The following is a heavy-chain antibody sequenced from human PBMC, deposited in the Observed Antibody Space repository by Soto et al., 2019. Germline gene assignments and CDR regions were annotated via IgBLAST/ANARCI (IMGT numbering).Heavy chain of an antibody. V-gene: IGHV3-23*01. J-gene: IGHJ6*02. CDR1: GFTFSSYA. CDR2: ISGSGGST. Sequence: GGSLRLSCAASGFTFSSYAMSWVRQAPGKGLEWVSAISGSGGSTYYADSVKGRFTISRDNSKNTLYLQMNSLRAEDTAVYYCASVLNPSFKYYYYGMDVWGQGTTVTVSS. D-gene: IGHD3-3*01. CDR3: ASVLNPSFKYYYYGMDV.